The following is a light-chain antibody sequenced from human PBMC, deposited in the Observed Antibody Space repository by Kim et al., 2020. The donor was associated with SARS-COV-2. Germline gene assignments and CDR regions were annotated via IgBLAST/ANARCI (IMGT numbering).Light chain of an antibody. J-gene: IGLJ2*01. CDR2: EDN. V-gene: IGLV6-57*03. Sequence: GKTVTTSCTRSSGSIASNDVQWYQQRPGSAPTTVIYEDNQRPSGVPDWFSGSIDSSSNSASLTISGLKTEDEADYYCQSYDSSNVVFGGGTQLTVL. CDR1: SGSIASND. CDR3: QSYDSSNVV.